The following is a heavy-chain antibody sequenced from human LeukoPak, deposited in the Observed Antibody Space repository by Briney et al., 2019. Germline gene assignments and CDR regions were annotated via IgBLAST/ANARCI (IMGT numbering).Heavy chain of an antibody. CDR2: INPSGGST. Sequence: GASVKVSCKASGYTFTGYYMHWVRQAPGQGLEWMGIINPSGGSTTYAQKFQGRVTMTRDTSISTAYMELSRLRSDDTAVYYCARDRPLDWRDAFDIWSQETMVTVSS. V-gene: IGHV1-46*01. CDR1: GYTFTGYY. D-gene: IGHD1-1*01. CDR3: ARDRPLDWRDAFDI. J-gene: IGHJ3*02.